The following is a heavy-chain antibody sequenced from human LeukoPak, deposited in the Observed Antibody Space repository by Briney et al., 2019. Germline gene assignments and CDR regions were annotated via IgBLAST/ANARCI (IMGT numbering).Heavy chain of an antibody. CDR1: GFTFSSYN. CDR3: ARSRWLDAFDY. D-gene: IGHD6-19*01. J-gene: IGHJ4*02. CDR2: ISSSSSYI. V-gene: IGHV3-21*01. Sequence: GGSLRLSCAASGFTFSSYNMNWVRQAPGKGLEWVSSISSSSSYIYYADSMKGRFTISRDNAKNTLYLQMNSLRADDTAVYYCARSRWLDAFDYWGQGTPVTVSS.